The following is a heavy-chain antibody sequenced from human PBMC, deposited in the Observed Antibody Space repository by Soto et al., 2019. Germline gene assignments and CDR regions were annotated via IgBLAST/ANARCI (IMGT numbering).Heavy chain of an antibody. V-gene: IGHV1-46*01. CDR3: ATSVNSAMAFDY. D-gene: IGHD5-18*01. Sequence: QVQLVQSGAEVKKPGASVKVSCKASGYTFTHYYMHWVRQAPGQGLEWMGIINPNGGSTTYAQRFRAGFTMPRDTSTSTVYMEFSSLRSEDSAVYYCATSVNSAMAFDYWGQGTLVTVSS. CDR2: INPNGGST. CDR1: GYTFTHYY. J-gene: IGHJ4*02.